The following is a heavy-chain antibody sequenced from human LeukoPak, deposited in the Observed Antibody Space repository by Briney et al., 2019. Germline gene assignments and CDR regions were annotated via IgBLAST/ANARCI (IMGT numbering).Heavy chain of an antibody. V-gene: IGHV3-23*01. J-gene: IGHJ4*02. D-gene: IGHD3-16*01. CDR1: GFTFSSYA. Sequence: HPGGALRLSCAASGFTFSSYAMSWVRQAPGKGLEWVSGISGSGGSTYYADSVKGRVTISIDNSKNTPYLQMNSLRAEDTAVYYCAQDVLWDHYVWGSTFAYWGQGTLVTVSS. CDR2: ISGSGGST. CDR3: AQDVLWDHYVWGSTFAY.